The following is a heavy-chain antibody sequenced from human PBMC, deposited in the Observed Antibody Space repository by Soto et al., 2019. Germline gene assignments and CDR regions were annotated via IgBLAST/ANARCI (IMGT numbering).Heavy chain of an antibody. V-gene: IGHV1-69*04. CDR3: ARDAGYGSGTFYYYYMDV. Sequence: ASVKVSCKASGGTFSSFTISWVRQAPGQGLEWMGRIIPLLRIVHSAQKFQGRVTIIADQSTSTAYMALSSLRSEDTAVYYCARDAGYGSGTFYYYYMDVWGKGTTVTVSS. CDR2: IIPLLRIV. D-gene: IGHD3-10*01. CDR1: GGTFSSFT. J-gene: IGHJ6*03.